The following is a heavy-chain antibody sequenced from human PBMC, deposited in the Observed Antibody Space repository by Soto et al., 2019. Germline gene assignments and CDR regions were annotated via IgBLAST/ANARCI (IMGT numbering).Heavy chain of an antibody. CDR3: AREPRYSSSSRYYYGMDV. Sequence: QVQLVESGGGVVQPGRSLRLSCAASGFTFSSYAMHWVRQAPGKGLEWVAVISYDGSNKYYADSVKGRFTISRDNSKNTLYLQMNSLRAEDTAVYYCAREPRYSSSSRYYYGMDVWGQGTTVTVSS. V-gene: IGHV3-30-3*01. CDR2: ISYDGSNK. J-gene: IGHJ6*02. CDR1: GFTFSSYA. D-gene: IGHD6-6*01.